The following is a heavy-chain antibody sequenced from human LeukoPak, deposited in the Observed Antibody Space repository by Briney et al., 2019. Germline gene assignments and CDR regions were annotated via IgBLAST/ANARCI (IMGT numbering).Heavy chain of an antibody. CDR1: GGSISSYY. J-gene: IGHJ5*02. Sequence: SETLSLTCTVSGGSISSYYWSWIRQPAGKGLEWIGRIYTSGSTNYNPSLKSRVTMSVDTSKNQFSLKLSSVTAADTAVYYCARDIVVVPAAMPENWFDPWGQGTLVTVSS. V-gene: IGHV4-4*07. D-gene: IGHD2-2*01. CDR2: IYTSGST. CDR3: ARDIVVVPAAMPENWFDP.